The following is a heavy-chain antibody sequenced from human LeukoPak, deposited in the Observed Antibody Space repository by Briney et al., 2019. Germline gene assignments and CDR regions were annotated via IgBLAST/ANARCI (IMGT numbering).Heavy chain of an antibody. CDR2: VIPIFGGA. D-gene: IGHD1-26*01. CDR3: ARIAWSGSYFSAV. CDR1: GGSFCSYA. Sequence: SVKVSCKVSGGSFCSYAVYWVRQAPGQGLEWIGGVIPIFGGANYAQKFQDRVTITADESTAYMELSSLRSEDTAVYYCARIAWSGSYFSAVWGHGTLVTVSS. V-gene: IGHV1-69*01. J-gene: IGHJ4*01.